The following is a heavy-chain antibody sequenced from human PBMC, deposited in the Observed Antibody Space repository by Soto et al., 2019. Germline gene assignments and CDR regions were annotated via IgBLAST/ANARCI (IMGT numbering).Heavy chain of an antibody. Sequence: GGSLRLSCAASGFTFSSYGMHWVRQAPGKGLEWVAVISYDGTNNYYTESVKGRFTISRDNSKNTLFLQMNSLRAEDTAVYFCAKGDCSGGSCYFSAFHIWGQWTMVTVSS. CDR2: ISYDGTNN. V-gene: IGHV3-30*18. CDR3: AKGDCSGGSCYFSAFHI. J-gene: IGHJ3*02. CDR1: GFTFSSYG. D-gene: IGHD2-15*01.